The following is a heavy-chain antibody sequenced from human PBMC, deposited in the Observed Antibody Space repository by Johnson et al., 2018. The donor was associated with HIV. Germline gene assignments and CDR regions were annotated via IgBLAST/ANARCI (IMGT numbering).Heavy chain of an antibody. J-gene: IGHJ3*02. Sequence: VQLVESGGGVVQPGRSLRLSCAASGFTFSSYWMSWVRQAPGKGLEWVGRIKSKTDGGTTDYTAPVKGRFTISRDDSKNTLFLQMNSLKTEDTGVYYCSTFFGVGTETGAFDIWGQGTLVTVSS. CDR1: GFTFSSYW. D-gene: IGHD2-21*02. CDR2: IKSKTDGGTT. CDR3: STFFGVGTETGAFDI. V-gene: IGHV3-15*01.